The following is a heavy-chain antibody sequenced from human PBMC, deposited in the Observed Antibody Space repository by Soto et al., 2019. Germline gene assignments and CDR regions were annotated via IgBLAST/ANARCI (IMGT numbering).Heavy chain of an antibody. V-gene: IGHV4-30-2*01. CDR1: GGSITSGNTYS. CDR3: ARAVTPYFGTWFDP. D-gene: IGHD3-10*01. CDR2: ISHTGST. Sequence: QLQLQESGSGLVKPSQTLSLTCAVSGGSITSGNTYSWSWIRQPPGKGLEWIGSISHTGSTSYNPSLKSRVRMSVDKSKNQFSLKLSSVTAADMAVYYCARAVTPYFGTWFDPWGQGTLVTVSS. J-gene: IGHJ5*02.